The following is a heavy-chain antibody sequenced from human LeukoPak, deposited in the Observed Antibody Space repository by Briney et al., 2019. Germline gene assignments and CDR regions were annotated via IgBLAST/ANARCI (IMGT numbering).Heavy chain of an antibody. D-gene: IGHD1-26*01. CDR2: IKPDGSEK. J-gene: IGHJ4*02. CDR1: EFTFGNSW. V-gene: IGHV3-7*01. Sequence: PGGPLRLSCAASEFTFGNSWMSWVRQAPGKGLEWVATIKPDGSEKYYVDSVKGRFTISRDNAKNSLYLQMNSLRAEDTAVYYCARCWETEHCVDFDYWGQGTLVTVSS. CDR3: ARCWETEHCVDFDY.